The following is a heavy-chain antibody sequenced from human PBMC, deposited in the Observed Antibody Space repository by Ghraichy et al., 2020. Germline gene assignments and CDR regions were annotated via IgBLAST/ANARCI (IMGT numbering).Heavy chain of an antibody. CDR1: GGSISSSNW. V-gene: IGHV4-4*02. J-gene: IGHJ5*02. D-gene: IGHD3-10*01. CDR3: ARDHYGSGT. CDR2: IYHSGST. Sequence: ESLNISCAVSGGSISSSNWWSWVRQPPGKGLEWIGEIYHSGSTNYNPSLKSRVTISVDKSKNQFSLKLTSVTAADTAVYYCARDHYGSGTWGQGTLVTVSS.